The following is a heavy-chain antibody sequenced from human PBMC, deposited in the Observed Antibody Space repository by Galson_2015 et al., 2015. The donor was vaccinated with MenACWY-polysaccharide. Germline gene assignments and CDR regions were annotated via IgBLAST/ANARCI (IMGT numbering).Heavy chain of an antibody. CDR3: ARVRYSTGKYQFDY. CDR2: IRSSGTNT. CDR1: GSTFTSYA. J-gene: IGHJ4*02. V-gene: IGHV3-23*01. D-gene: IGHD2-2*01. Sequence: SLRLSCAASGSTFTSYAMSWVRQAPGKGLEWVSAIRSSGTNTYYADSVKGRFTISRDNSKNTLYLQMNSLRAEDTAVYYCARVRYSTGKYQFDYWGQGTLVAVSS.